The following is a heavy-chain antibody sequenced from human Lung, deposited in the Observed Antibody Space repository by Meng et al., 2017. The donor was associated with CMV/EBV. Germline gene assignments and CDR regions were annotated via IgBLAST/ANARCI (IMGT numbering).Heavy chain of an antibody. J-gene: IGHJ4*02. D-gene: IGHD3-10*01. CDR2: IKADGSEK. CDR3: ACNSGDC. Sequence: GAXLKISCAASVFTFSSHWMCWVRQAPGKGLEWVANIKADGSEKYYVDSVKGRFTVSRDNAKNSLYLQMNSLRAEDTAVYYCACNSGDCLGQGPLVTVSS. CDR1: VFTFSSHW. V-gene: IGHV3-7*01.